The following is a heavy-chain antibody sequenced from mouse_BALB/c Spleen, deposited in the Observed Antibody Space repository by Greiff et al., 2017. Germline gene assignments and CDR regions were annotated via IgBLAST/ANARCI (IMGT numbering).Heavy chain of an antibody. D-gene: IGHD2-4*01. CDR2: INPTNGGT. Sequence: VQLQQSGPELVKPGASVKIPCKASGYTFTDYNMDWVKQSHGKSLEWIGDINPTNGGTIYNQKFKGKATLTVDKSSSTAYMELRSLTSEDTAVYYCARGDYDYDGYWYFDVWGAGTTVTVSS. J-gene: IGHJ1*01. V-gene: IGHV1-18*01. CDR3: ARGDYDYDGYWYFDV. CDR1: GYTFTDYN.